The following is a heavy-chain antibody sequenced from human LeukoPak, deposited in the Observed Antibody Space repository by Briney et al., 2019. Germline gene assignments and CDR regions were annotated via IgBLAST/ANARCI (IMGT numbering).Heavy chain of an antibody. CDR2: ITSKADGGTR. J-gene: IGHJ4*02. CDR1: GFSFSNAW. CDR3: TTPERYYYDTSDFYGSPY. V-gene: IGHV3-15*01. Sequence: KSGGSLRLSCTVAGFSFSNAWVSWVRQAPGKGLEWVGRITSKADGGTRDYAAPVKGRFTISRDDSKNTLYLQMNSLKTEDTAVYYCTTPERYYYDTSDFYGSPYWGQGTLVTVSS. D-gene: IGHD3-22*01.